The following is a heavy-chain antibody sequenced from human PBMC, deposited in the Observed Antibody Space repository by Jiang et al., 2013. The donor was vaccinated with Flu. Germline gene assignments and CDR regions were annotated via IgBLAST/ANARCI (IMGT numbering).Heavy chain of an antibody. Sequence: EVKKPGSSVKVSCKASGGTFSSYAISWVRQAPGQGLEWMGGIIPIFGTANYAQKFQGRVTITAGESTSTAYMELSSLRSEGTAVYYCAREATYSSGRFDAFDIWGQGTMVTVSS. CDR2: IIPIFGTA. D-gene: IGHD6-19*01. CDR3: AREATYSSGRFDAFDI. CDR1: GGTFSSYA. J-gene: IGHJ3*02. V-gene: IGHV1-69*01.